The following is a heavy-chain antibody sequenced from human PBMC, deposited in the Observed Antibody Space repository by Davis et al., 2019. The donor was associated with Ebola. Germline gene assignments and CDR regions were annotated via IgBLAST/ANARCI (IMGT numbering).Heavy chain of an antibody. J-gene: IGHJ4*02. CDR1: GFTFSSYS. V-gene: IGHV3-21*01. CDR2: ISTSSTYI. Sequence: PGGSLRLSCAASGFTFSSYSINWVRQAPGKGLEWVSSISTSSTYIYYADSVKGRFTISRDNSKNTLYLQMNSLRAEDTAVYYCASGQYCSSTSCYTGGADYFDYWDQGTLVTVSS. D-gene: IGHD2-2*02. CDR3: ASGQYCSSTSCYTGGADYFDY.